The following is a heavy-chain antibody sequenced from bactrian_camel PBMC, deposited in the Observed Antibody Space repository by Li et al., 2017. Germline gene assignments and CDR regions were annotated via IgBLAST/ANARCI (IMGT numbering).Heavy chain of an antibody. D-gene: IGHD4*01. V-gene: IGHV3S40*01. CDR1: GFTFSTYA. J-gene: IGHJ6*01. CDR2: INVDSGTT. CDR3: AKDLDRHSDYVEVFGY. Sequence: VQLVESGGGLVQPGGSLRLSCAASGFTFSTYAMSWVRQAPGKGLECVSGINVDSGTTSYADSEKGRFTISRDNAKNTVYLQLNSLKTEDMAIYYCAKDLDRHSDYVEVFGYWGQGTQVTVS.